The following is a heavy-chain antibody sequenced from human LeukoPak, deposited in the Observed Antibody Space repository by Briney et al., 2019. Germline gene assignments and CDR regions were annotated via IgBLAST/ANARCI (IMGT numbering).Heavy chain of an antibody. CDR3: ATLKMPSLTSS. D-gene: IGHD2-2*01. CDR1: GGTFSSYA. CDR2: IIPILGTT. V-gene: IGHV1-69*06. J-gene: IGHJ4*02. Sequence: GASVKVSCKASGGTFSSYAISWVRQAPGQGLEWMGGIIPILGTTNYAQKFQGRVTMTEDTSTDTAYMELSSLRSEDTAVYYCATLKMPSLTSSWGQGTLVTVSS.